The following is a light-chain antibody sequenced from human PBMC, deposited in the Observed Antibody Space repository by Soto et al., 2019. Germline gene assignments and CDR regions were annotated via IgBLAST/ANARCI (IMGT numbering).Light chain of an antibody. Sequence: QSALTQPASVSGSPGQSIAISCTGTRSDVGAYNYVSWYQQHPGKAPKLMISEVTNRPSGVSDRFSGSKSGNTASLTISGLQAEDEADYYCRSFTSRFTFVFGTGTKLPVL. J-gene: IGLJ1*01. CDR2: EVT. CDR3: RSFTSRFTFV. V-gene: IGLV2-14*01. CDR1: RSDVGAYNY.